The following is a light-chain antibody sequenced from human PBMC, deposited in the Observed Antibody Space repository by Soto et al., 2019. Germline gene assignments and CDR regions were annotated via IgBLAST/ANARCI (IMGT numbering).Light chain of an antibody. Sequence: QSVLTQPASVSGSPGQSITISCTGTSSDVGSYNYVSWHQQHPGKAPKLMIYDVSSRPSGVSNRFSGSKSGNTASLTISGLQDEDEADYYCSSYAISTVWVFGGGTKLTVL. V-gene: IGLV2-14*01. CDR3: SSYAISTVWV. CDR2: DVS. J-gene: IGLJ3*02. CDR1: SSDVGSYNY.